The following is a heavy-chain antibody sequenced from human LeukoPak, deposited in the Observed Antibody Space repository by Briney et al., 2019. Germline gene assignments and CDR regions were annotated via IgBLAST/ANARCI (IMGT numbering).Heavy chain of an antibody. V-gene: IGHV4-39*07. D-gene: IGHD5-12*01. CDR3: ARDQSYSGYEIDY. CDR1: GGSISSSSYY. Sequence: SETLSLTCTVSGGSISSSSYYWGWIRQPPGKGLEWIGSIYYSGSTYYNPSLKSRVTISVDTSKNQFSLKLSSVTAADTAVYCCARDQSYSGYEIDYWGQGTLVTVSS. CDR2: IYYSGST. J-gene: IGHJ4*02.